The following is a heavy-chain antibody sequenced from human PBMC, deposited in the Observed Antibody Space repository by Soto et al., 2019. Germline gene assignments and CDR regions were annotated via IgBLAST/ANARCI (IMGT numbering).Heavy chain of an antibody. CDR3: AREDAARIERWFDA. CDR2: IYSSGST. CDR1: GGSIISASYS. V-gene: IGHV4-31*11. J-gene: IGHJ5*02. Sequence: QVQLQESGPRLVKPSQPLSLSCAVSGGSIISASYSWNWIRQSPGRGLEWIGHIYSSGSTYYNPSLKSRVSISVDTSNNQVALKLTSVTAADTAVYFCAREDAARIERWFDAGGQGILVTVSS. D-gene: IGHD6-6*01.